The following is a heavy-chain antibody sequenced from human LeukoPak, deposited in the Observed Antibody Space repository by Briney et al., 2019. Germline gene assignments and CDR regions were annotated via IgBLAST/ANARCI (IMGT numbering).Heavy chain of an antibody. CDR3: ARGHQIGYYYYMDV. V-gene: IGHV1-69*01. Sequence: GASVKVSCKASGGTFSSYAINWVRQAPGQGLEWMGGIIPVFGTANYAQNFQGRVTIAADESTSTAYMELSSLRSEDTAVYYCARGHQIGYYYYMDVWGKGTTVTVSS. CDR1: GGTFSSYA. J-gene: IGHJ6*03. D-gene: IGHD2-21*01. CDR2: IIPVFGTA.